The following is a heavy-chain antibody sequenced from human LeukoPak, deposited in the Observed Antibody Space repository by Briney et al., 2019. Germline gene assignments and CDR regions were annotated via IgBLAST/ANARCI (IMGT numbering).Heavy chain of an antibody. CDR2: ISGSGGSA. V-gene: IGHV3-23*01. D-gene: IGHD2-15*01. CDR1: GFTFSSYT. J-gene: IGHJ4*02. CDR3: AKDPRYCSGGSCYSNYFDY. Sequence: GGSLRLSCAAPGFTFSSYTMRRVRQAPGKGLEWVSAISGSGGSAYYADSVKGRFTISRDNSKNTLYLQMNSLRAEDTAVYYCAKDPRYCSGGSCYSNYFDYWGQGTLVTVSS.